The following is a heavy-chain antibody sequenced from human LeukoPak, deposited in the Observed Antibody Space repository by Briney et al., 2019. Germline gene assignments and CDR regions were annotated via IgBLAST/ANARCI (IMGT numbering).Heavy chain of an antibody. Sequence: GGSLRLSCAVSGFTVSSNYMTWVRQARGKGLEWVSVIYSDGRTYYADSVKGRLTISRDNSKNTLYLQMNSLRAEDTAVYYCAKVGLREMKFDYWGQGTLVTVSS. D-gene: IGHD5-24*01. CDR1: GFTVSSNY. J-gene: IGHJ4*02. CDR2: IYSDGRT. CDR3: AKVGLREMKFDY. V-gene: IGHV3-53*05.